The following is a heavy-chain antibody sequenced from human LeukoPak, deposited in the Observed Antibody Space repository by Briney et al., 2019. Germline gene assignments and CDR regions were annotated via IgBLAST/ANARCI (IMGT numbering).Heavy chain of an antibody. V-gene: IGHV3-30*04. CDR2: ISYDGSNK. Sequence: GGSLRLSCAASGFTFSSYAMHWVRQAPGKGLEWMSVISYDGSNKYFADSAKGRFTISRDNSKNTLYLQMNSLRGEDTAVYYCARGQRAHVEWSYYMDVWGKGTTVTVSS. CDR1: GFTFSSYA. J-gene: IGHJ6*03. CDR3: ARGQRAHVEWSYYMDV. D-gene: IGHD3-3*01.